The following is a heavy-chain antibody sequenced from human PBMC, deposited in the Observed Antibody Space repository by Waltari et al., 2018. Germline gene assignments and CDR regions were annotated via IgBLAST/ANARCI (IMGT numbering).Heavy chain of an antibody. CDR1: GGSISSSSYY. J-gene: IGHJ3*02. CDR3: ASPLYSYGPRRAFDI. V-gene: IGHV4-39*07. D-gene: IGHD5-18*01. CDR2: IYYSGST. Sequence: QLQLQESGPGLVKPSETLSLTCTVSGGSISSSSYYWGWIRQPPGKGLEWIGSIYYSGSTYYNPSLKSRVTISVDTSKNQFSLKLSSVTAADTAVYYCASPLYSYGPRRAFDIWGQGTMVTVSS.